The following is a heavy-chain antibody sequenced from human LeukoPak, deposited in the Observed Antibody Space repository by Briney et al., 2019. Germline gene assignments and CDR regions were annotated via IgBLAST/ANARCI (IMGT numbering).Heavy chain of an antibody. CDR1: SGSVNSYY. CDR3: ARAPAAPRLYMDV. J-gene: IGHJ6*02. CDR2: IYYSGST. Sequence: SETLSLTCTVSSGSVNSYYWSWIRQPPGKGLEWIGYIYYSGSTNYNLSLKSRVTISVDTSKNQFSLKLSSVTAADTAVYYCARAPAAPRLYMDVWGQGTTVIVSS. V-gene: IGHV4-59*02. D-gene: IGHD2-2*01.